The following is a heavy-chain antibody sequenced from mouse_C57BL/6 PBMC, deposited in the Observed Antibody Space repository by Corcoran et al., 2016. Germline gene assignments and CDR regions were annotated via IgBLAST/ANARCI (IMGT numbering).Heavy chain of an antibody. V-gene: IGHV9-3*01. CDR3: ARRELRAY. D-gene: IGHD1-1*01. Sequence: QIQLVQSGPELKKPGETVKISCKASGYTFTTYGMSWVKHAPGKGLKLMGWINTYSGVPTYADDFKGRFAFSLETSALAAYLQINNLKNEDTATYFCARRELRAYWGQGTLVTVSA. CDR1: GYTFTTYG. CDR2: INTYSGVP. J-gene: IGHJ3*01.